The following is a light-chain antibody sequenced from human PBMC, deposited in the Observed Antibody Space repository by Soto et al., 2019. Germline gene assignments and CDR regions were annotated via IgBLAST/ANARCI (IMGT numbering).Light chain of an antibody. CDR2: AAS. CDR1: QGISSY. Sequence: ALRMTQSPSSFSASTGDRVTITCRASQGISSYLAWYQQKPGKAPKLLIYAASTLQSEVPSRCSGSGSGTDFTLTISCLQSEDFATYYCQQYYSYPPFTFGPGTKVDIK. V-gene: IGKV1-8*01. CDR3: QQYYSYPPFT. J-gene: IGKJ3*01.